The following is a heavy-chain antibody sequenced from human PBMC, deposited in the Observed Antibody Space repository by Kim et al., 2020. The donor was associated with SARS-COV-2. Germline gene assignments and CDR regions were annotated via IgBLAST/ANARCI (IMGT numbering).Heavy chain of an antibody. CDR1: GFTFSSYG. V-gene: IGHV3-30*18. D-gene: IGHD2-15*01. CDR2: ISYDGSNT. CDR3: AKAGSGSPAYYYYYMHV. J-gene: IGHJ6*03. Sequence: GGSLRLSCAASGFTFSSYGMHWVRQAPGKGLEWVAVISYDGSNTYYADSVKGRFTISRDNSKNTLYLQMNSLRAEDTAVYYCAKAGSGSPAYYYYYMHVWGKGTTVTAAS.